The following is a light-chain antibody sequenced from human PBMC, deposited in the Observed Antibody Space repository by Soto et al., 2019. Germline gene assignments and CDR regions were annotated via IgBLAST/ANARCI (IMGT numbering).Light chain of an antibody. J-gene: IGLJ1*01. V-gene: IGLV2-14*01. CDR3: SSTMGV. Sequence: QSVLTQPASVSGSPGQAITISCTGTSRDVGAYDYVTWYQQYPGKAPKVMIYDVSDRPSGVSNRFSGSKSGNTASLTISGLQAEDEAVYYCSSTMGVFGTGTKLTV. CDR1: SRDVGAYDY. CDR2: DVS.